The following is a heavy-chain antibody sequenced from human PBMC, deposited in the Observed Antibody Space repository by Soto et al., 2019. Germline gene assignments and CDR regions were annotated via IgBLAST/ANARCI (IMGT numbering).Heavy chain of an antibody. CDR1: GFTFSSYA. V-gene: IGHV3-23*01. CDR2: ISSSGGST. Sequence: PGGSLRLSCAASGFTFSSYAMSWVRQAPGKGLEWVSAISSSGGSTYYADSVKGRFTISRDNSKNTLYLQMNSLRAEDTAVYYCARGGGDCSGDSCAFDYWGLGTLVTVSS. J-gene: IGHJ4*02. D-gene: IGHD2-15*01. CDR3: ARGGGDCSGDSCAFDY.